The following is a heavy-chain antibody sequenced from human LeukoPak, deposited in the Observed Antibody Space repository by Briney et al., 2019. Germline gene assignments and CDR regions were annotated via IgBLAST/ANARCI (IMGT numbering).Heavy chain of an antibody. Sequence: ASVKVSCKASGYTFAGYYMHWVRQAPGQGLEWMGWINPNSGGTNYAQKFQGRVTMTRDTSISTAYMELSRLRSDDTAMYYCARSSGWKYNIDYWGQGTLVTVSS. D-gene: IGHD6-19*01. CDR3: ARSSGWKYNIDY. V-gene: IGHV1-2*02. CDR2: INPNSGGT. CDR1: GYTFAGYY. J-gene: IGHJ4*02.